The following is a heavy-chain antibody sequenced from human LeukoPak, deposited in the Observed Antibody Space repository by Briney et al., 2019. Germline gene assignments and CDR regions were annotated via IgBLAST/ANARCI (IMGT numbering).Heavy chain of an antibody. CDR1: GYSISSGYY. J-gene: IGHJ6*03. CDR2: IYHSGST. CDR3: ARHPGYYDSSGPYYYYYYMDV. D-gene: IGHD3-22*01. V-gene: IGHV4-38-2*02. Sequence: PSETLSLTCTVSGYSISSGYYSGWIRQPPGKGLEWIGVIYHSGSTYYNPSLKSRVTISIDTSKTQFSLKLSSVTAADTAVYYCARHPGYYDSSGPYYYYYYMDVWGKGTTVTISS.